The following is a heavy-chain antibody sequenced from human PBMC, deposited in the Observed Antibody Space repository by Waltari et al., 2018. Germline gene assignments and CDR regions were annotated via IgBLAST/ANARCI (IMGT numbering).Heavy chain of an antibody. V-gene: IGHV1-18*01. CDR1: GYTFTSYG. CDR3: ARDVYMVHEHAYYYYYYMDV. D-gene: IGHD3-10*01. Sequence: QVQLVQSGAEVKKPGASVKVSCKASGYTFTSYGISWVRQAPGQGLEWMGWISAYHGNTNYAHKLQGRVTMTTDTSTRTAYMELRGLRSDDTAVYYCARDVYMVHEHAYYYYYYMDVWGKGTTVTVSS. J-gene: IGHJ6*03. CDR2: ISAYHGNT.